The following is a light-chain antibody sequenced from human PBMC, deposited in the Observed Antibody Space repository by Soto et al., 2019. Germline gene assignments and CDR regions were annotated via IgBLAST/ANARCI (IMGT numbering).Light chain of an antibody. Sequence: EIVMTQSPATLSVSPGERATLSCRASESVSRNLAWYQQKPGQAPRLLIYGASTRATGIPARFSGSGSGTEFTLTISSLQPDDFATYYCQQYNAPTWTFGRGTKVDIK. CDR1: ESVSRN. CDR3: QQYNAPTWT. V-gene: IGKV3-15*01. CDR2: GAS. J-gene: IGKJ1*01.